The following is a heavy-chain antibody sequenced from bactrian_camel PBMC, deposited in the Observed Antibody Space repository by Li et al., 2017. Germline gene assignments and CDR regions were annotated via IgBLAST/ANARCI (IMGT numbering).Heavy chain of an antibody. V-gene: IGHV3S42*01. CDR1: GWTYSSNC. J-gene: IGHJ4*01. Sequence: VQLVESGGGSVQAGGSLRLSCAAAGWTYSSNCIGWFRQAPGKEREGVAAIWIGGDLTRYAASVKGRFTISRDDAKNIIYLQMSSLTPDDTAMYYCAAGTRIIVGDYCDGITDRGQGTQVTVS. CDR3: AAGTRIIVGDYCDGITD. D-gene: IGHD3*01. CDR2: IWIGGDLT.